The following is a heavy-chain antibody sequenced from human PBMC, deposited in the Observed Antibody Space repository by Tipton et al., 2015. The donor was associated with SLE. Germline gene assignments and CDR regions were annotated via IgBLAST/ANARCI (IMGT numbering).Heavy chain of an antibody. D-gene: IGHD1-26*01. J-gene: IGHJ4*02. Sequence: TLSLTCTVSGGSISGYYWSWIRQPAGKGLEGIGRVYSSGSTIYNPSIKSRITLSLDTSKNQFSLRVNSVTAADTAVYYCVRGGGSYYDYWGQGTLVTVSS. CDR2: VYSSGST. CDR3: VRGGGSYYDY. V-gene: IGHV4-4*07. CDR1: GGSISGYY.